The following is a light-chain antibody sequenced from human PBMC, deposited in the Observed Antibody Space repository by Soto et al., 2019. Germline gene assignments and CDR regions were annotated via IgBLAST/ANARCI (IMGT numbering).Light chain of an antibody. J-gene: IGKJ1*01. CDR3: QQYSNWPPWT. CDR1: QSVSSN. CDR2: GAS. V-gene: IGKV3-15*01. Sequence: EIVMTQSPATLSVSPGERATLSCRASQSVSSNLAWYQQKPGQAPRLLIYGASTRATAIPARFSGSGSGTEFTLAMSSLQSEDFAVYYCQQYSNWPPWTFGQGTKVEIK.